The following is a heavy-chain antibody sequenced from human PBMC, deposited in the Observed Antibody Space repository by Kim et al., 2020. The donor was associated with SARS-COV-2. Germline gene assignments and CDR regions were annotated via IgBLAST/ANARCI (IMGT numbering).Heavy chain of an antibody. Sequence: GSTNYNPSLKSRVTISLDTSKNQFSLKLSSLTAADTAVYYCARGGGSLWKWGQGTLVTVSS. CDR3: ARGGGSLWK. V-gene: IGHV4-34*01. CDR2: GST. D-gene: IGHD2-15*01. J-gene: IGHJ4*02.